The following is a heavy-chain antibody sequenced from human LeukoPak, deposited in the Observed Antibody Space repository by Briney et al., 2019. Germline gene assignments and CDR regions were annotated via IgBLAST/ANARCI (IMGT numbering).Heavy chain of an antibody. D-gene: IGHD3-22*01. CDR1: GVTLSNYA. Sequence: GGSLRLSCVASGVTLSNYALSWARKAPGKGLGWVPGISSSGSGGNTYYADSVKGRFTISRDNSKNTLYLQMNSLRAEDTAVYYCAKESDSSGYCEGNFDYWGQGTLVTVSS. CDR2: ISSSGSGGNT. CDR3: AKESDSSGYCEGNFDY. J-gene: IGHJ4*02. V-gene: IGHV3-23*01.